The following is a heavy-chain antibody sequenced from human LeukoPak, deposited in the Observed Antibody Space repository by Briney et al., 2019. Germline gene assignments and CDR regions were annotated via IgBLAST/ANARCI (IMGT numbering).Heavy chain of an antibody. CDR3: ARPPSRARAEYFQH. J-gene: IGHJ1*01. CDR2: IYSGGGST. V-gene: IGHV3-66*04. Sequence: PGGSLRLSCAASGFTVSSNYMSWVRQVPGKGLEWVSVIYSGGGSTYYADSVKGRFTISRDKSKNTLYLQMNSLRAEDTAVYYCARPPSRARAEYFQHWGQGTLVTASS. CDR1: GFTVSSNY.